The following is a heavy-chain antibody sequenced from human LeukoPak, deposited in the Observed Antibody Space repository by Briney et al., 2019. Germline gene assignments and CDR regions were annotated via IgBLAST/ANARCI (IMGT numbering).Heavy chain of an antibody. V-gene: IGHV4-4*07. CDR3: ARAQSWLGYVFDY. CDR2: IYTSGST. CDR1: GGSISSYY. D-gene: IGHD5-24*01. Sequence: PSETLSLTCTVSGGSISSYYCHWIRQPAGKGLEWIGRIYTSGSTNYSPSLKSRVTMSVDTSKNQFSLKLSSVTAADTAVYYSARAQSWLGYVFDYWGQGTLITVSS. J-gene: IGHJ4*02.